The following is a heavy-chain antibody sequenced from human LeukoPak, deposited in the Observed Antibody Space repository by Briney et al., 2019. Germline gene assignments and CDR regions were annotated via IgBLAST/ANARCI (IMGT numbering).Heavy chain of an antibody. Sequence: ESGPTLVNPTQTLTLTCTFSGFSLSTSGVAVGWFRQPPGGALEWLALIYWNDGKYYSPSLKSRLTIAKDPYKNQVVLTMPNMDPVDTATFYCARRRSPSNGDWFDPWGQGTLVTVSS. J-gene: IGHJ5*02. V-gene: IGHV2-5*01. CDR2: IYWNDGK. CDR3: ARRRSPSNGDWFDP. CDR1: GFSLSTSGVA. D-gene: IGHD4-17*01.